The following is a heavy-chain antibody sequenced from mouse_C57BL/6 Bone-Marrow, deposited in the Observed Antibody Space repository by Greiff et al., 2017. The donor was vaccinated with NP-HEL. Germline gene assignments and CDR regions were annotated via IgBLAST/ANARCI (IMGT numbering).Heavy chain of an antibody. CDR1: GYTFTSYW. Sequence: VQLQQPGAELVMPGASVKLSCKASGYTFTSYWMHWVKQRPGQGLEWIGEIDPSDSYTNYNQKFKGKSPLTVDKSSSTAYMQLSSLTSEDSAVYYCAREGLYYGYAWFAYWGQGTLVTVSA. J-gene: IGHJ3*01. CDR3: AREGLYYGYAWFAY. CDR2: IDPSDSYT. D-gene: IGHD2-2*01. V-gene: IGHV1-69*01.